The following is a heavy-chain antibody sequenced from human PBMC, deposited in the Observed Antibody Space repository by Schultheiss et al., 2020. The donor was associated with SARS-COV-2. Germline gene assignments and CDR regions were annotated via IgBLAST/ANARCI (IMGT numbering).Heavy chain of an antibody. CDR2: VSYSGIA. D-gene: IGHD6-6*01. J-gene: IGHJ4*02. V-gene: IGHV4-39*07. CDR3: ARMYSSSSSDYFDS. CDR1: GGSININFYY. Sequence: SQTLSLTCSVSGGSININFYYWGWIRQTPGKGLEWVGSVSYSGIAFYNPSLRSRVTLSVDTSKNQFSLSLSSVTAADTAVYYCARMYSSSSSDYFDSWGQGTLVTVSS.